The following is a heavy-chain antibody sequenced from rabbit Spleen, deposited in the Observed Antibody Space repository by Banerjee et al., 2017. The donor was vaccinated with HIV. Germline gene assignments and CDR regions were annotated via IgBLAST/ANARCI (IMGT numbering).Heavy chain of an antibody. CDR2: IEPIFGNT. V-gene: IGHV1S7*01. J-gene: IGHJ4*01. Sequence: QSLEESGGDLVKPGASLKLSCKASGFDFSSYGVSWVRQGPGKGLEWIGYIEPIFGNTYYANWVNGRFTISSHNAQNTLYLQLNSLTGADTATYFCVRGASSSGYYSLWGPGTLVTVS. CDR3: VRGASSSGYYSL. D-gene: IGHD1-1*01. CDR1: GFDFSSYG.